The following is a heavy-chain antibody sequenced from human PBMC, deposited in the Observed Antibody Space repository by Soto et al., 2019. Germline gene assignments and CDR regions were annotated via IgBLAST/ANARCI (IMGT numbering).Heavy chain of an antibody. CDR1: GFTFSSYA. CDR2: ISGSGGST. D-gene: IGHD3-16*02. J-gene: IGHJ4*02. V-gene: IGHV3-23*01. Sequence: EVQLLESGGGLVQPGGSLRLSCAASGFTFSSYAMSWVRQAPGKGLEWVSAISGSGGSTYYADSVKGRFTISRDNSKNTLYLQMNSLRAEDTAVYYCAKDGLRDYVWGSYRSQPTYYFDYWGQGTLVTVSS. CDR3: AKDGLRDYVWGSYRSQPTYYFDY.